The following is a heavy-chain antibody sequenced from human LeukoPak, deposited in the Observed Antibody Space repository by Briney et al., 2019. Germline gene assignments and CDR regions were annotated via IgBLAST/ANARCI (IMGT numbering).Heavy chain of an antibody. J-gene: IGHJ2*01. V-gene: IGHV5-51*01. Sequence: GESLKISCKGSGYSFTSYWIGWVRQMPGKGLEWMGIIYPGDSDTRYSPSFQGQVTISADKSISTAYLQWSSLKASDTAMYYCARQYGSGSYYISRGLDNENWYFDLWGRGTLVTVSS. D-gene: IGHD3-10*01. CDR1: GYSFTSYW. CDR2: IYPGDSDT. CDR3: ARQYGSGSYYISRGLDNENWYFDL.